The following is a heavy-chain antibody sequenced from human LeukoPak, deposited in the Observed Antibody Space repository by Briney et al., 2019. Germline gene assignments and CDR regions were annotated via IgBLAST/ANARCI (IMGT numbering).Heavy chain of an antibody. Sequence: GGSLRLSCVASGFTFSNYDMHWVRQAPGKRLEWVASMRNDGSQIYYADSVKGRFTISRDNSKNTLYLQMNSLRVEDTAIYYCAKDMGRRIFGVAYDAFHIWGQGTMVTVSS. V-gene: IGHV3-30*02. CDR1: GFTFSNYD. CDR2: MRNDGSQI. J-gene: IGHJ3*02. CDR3: AKDMGRRIFGVAYDAFHI. D-gene: IGHD3-3*01.